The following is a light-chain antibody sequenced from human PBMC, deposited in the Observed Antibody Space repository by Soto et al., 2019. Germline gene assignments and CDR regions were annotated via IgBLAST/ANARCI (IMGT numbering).Light chain of an antibody. CDR3: CSYAGSRSYV. V-gene: IGLV2-23*01. Sequence: QSVLTQPASVSGSPGQSITISCTGTSXDVGTYNLVSWYQQHPGKAPKLIIYEGSKRPSGVSNRFSGSKSGNTASLTISGLQAEDEADYYCCSYAGSRSYVFGTGTKITVL. CDR1: SXDVGTYNL. CDR2: EGS. J-gene: IGLJ1*01.